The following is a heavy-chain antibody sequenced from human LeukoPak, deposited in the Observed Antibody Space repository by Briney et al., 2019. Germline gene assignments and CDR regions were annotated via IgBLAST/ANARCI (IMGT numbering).Heavy chain of an antibody. CDR3: ARAHSSWGLPNYYYYGMDV. J-gene: IGHJ6*02. D-gene: IGHD6-13*01. V-gene: IGHV1-69*10. CDR1: GGTFSSYA. Sequence: SVKVSCKASGGTFSSYAISWVRQAPGQGLEWMGRIIPILGIANYAQKFQGRVTITADKSTSTAYMELSSLRSEDTAVYYCARAHSSWGLPNYYYYGMDVWGQGTTVTVSS. CDR2: IIPILGIA.